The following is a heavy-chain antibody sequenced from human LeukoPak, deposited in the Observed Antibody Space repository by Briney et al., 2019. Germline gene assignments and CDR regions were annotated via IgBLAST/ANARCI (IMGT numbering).Heavy chain of an antibody. D-gene: IGHD6-19*01. CDR2: IWYDGSNK. CDR3: AKEGGIAVAGTASWFDP. V-gene: IGHV3-33*06. J-gene: IGHJ5*02. CDR1: GFSFNNYG. Sequence: GRSLRLSCAASGFSFNNYGMHWVRQAPGKGLEWVAVIWYDGSNKYYADSVKGRFTISRDNSKNTLYLQMNSLRAEDTAVYYCAKEGGIAVAGTASWFDPWGQGTLVTVSS.